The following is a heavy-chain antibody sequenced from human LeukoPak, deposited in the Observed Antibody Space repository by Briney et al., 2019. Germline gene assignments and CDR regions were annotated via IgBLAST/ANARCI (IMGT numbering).Heavy chain of an antibody. J-gene: IGHJ4*02. CDR1: GYTLTSYY. CDR3: ARAPGYSSSWYDY. V-gene: IGHV1-46*01. D-gene: IGHD6-13*01. CDR2: INPSGGST. Sequence: ASVKVSCKASGYTLTSYYLHWVRQAPGQGLEWMAIINPSGGSTSHAQKFQGRVTITRDTSASTAYMELSSLRSEDTAVYYCARAPGYSSSWYDYWGQGTLVTVSS.